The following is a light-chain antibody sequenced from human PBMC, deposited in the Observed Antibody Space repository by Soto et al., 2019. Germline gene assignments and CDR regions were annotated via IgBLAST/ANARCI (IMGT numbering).Light chain of an antibody. CDR3: QQAYSFPIP. J-gene: IGKJ5*01. CDR2: DAA. CDR1: QDIAAD. V-gene: IGKV1D-12*01. Sequence: DIQVTQSPSSVSASVGDRVTITCRASQDIAADLAWYQHKPGRAPELLIHDAASLQSGVPSRFSGSGSGTDFTLTITSLQPEDCATYYCQQAYSFPIPFGQGQRLDI.